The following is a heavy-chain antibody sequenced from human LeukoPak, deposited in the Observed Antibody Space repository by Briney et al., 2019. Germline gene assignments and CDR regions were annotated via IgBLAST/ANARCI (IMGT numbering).Heavy chain of an antibody. D-gene: IGHD6-19*01. CDR1: GFTCSSYA. CDR2: ISGSGGST. V-gene: IGHV3-23*01. J-gene: IGHJ4*02. Sequence: PGGSLRLSCAASGFTCSSYAMSWVRQAPGKGLEWVSAISGSGGSTYYADSVKGRFTISRDNSKNTLYLQMNSLRAEDTAVYYCAKDKEFDSSGWSDYWGQGTLVTVSS. CDR3: AKDKEFDSSGWSDY.